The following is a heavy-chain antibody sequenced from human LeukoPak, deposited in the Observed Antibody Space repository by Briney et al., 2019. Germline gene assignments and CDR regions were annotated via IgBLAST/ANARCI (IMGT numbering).Heavy chain of an antibody. CDR2: ITPIFGTA. CDR3: AGETRGSSYYYYMDV. Sequence: GSSVKVSCKASGGTFSSYAISWVRQAPGQGLEWMGGITPIFGTANYAQKFPGRVTITTDESTSTAYMELSSLRSEDTAVYYCAGETRGSSYYYYMDVWGKGTTVTVSS. V-gene: IGHV1-69*05. CDR1: GGTFSSYA. J-gene: IGHJ6*03. D-gene: IGHD6-13*01.